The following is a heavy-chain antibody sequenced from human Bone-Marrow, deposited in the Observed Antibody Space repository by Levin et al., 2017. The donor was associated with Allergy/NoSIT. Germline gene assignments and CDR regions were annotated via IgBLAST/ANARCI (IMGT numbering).Heavy chain of an antibody. CDR3: ARDQGYGSGHFDY. V-gene: IGHV3-48*01. D-gene: IGHD3-10*01. Sequence: GGSLRLSCAASGFTFSSYSMNWVRQAPGKGLEWVSYISSSSSTIYYADSVKGRFTISRDNAKNSLYLQMNSLRAEDTAVYYCARDQGYGSGHFDYWGQGTLVTVSS. CDR2: ISSSSSTI. J-gene: IGHJ4*02. CDR1: GFTFSSYS.